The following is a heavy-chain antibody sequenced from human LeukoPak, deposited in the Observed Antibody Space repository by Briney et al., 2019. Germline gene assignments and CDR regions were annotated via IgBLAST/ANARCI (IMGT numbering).Heavy chain of an antibody. CDR3: ARDPSVVIRGRDYYYYGMDV. V-gene: IGHV3-21*01. J-gene: IGHJ6*02. CDR1: GFTFSSYS. CDR2: ISSSSSYI. Sequence: GGSLRLSCAASGFTFSSYSMNWVRQAPGKGLEWVSSISSSSSYIYHADSVKGRFTISRDNAKNSLYLQMNSLRAEDTAVYYCARDPSVVIRGRDYYYYGMDVWGQGTTVTVSS. D-gene: IGHD3-22*01.